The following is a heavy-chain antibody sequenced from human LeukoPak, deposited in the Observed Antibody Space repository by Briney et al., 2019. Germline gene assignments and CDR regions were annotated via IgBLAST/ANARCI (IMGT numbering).Heavy chain of an antibody. CDR1: GYTFTSYG. V-gene: IGHV1-18*01. D-gene: IGHD6-19*01. CDR3: ARESSGWPSGMDV. Sequence: GASVKVSCKASGYTFTSYGISWVRQAPGQGLEWMGWISAYNGSTNYAQKLQGRVTMTTDTSTSTAYMELRSLRSDNTAVYYCARESSGWPSGMDVWGQGTTVTVSS. CDR2: ISAYNGST. J-gene: IGHJ6*02.